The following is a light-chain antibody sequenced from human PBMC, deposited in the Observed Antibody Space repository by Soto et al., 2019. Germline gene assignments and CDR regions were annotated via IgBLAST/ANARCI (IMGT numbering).Light chain of an antibody. CDR3: QQANSFPLT. Sequence: DIQMTQSPSSLSASVGDRVTITCQASQDISFFLNWYQQKPGKAPKLLIYAASSLQSGVPSRFSGSGSGTDFTLTISSLQPEDFATYYCQQANSFPLTFGGGTKVDIK. CDR2: AAS. CDR1: QDISFF. V-gene: IGKV1-12*01. J-gene: IGKJ4*01.